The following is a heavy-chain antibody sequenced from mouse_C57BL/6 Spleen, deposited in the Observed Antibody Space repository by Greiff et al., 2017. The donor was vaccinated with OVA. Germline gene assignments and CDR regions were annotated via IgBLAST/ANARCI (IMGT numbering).Heavy chain of an antibody. D-gene: IGHD1-1*01. CDR2: IDPSDSYT. Sequence: VQLQQSGAELVMPGASVKLSCKASGYTFTSYWMHWVKQRPGQGLEWIGEIDPSDSYTNYNQKFKGKSTLTVDKSSSTAYMTLSSLTSEDSAVDYCARQVDYGSLDYWGQGTSVTVSA. CDR3: ARQVDYGSLDY. J-gene: IGHJ4*01. CDR1: GYTFTSYW. V-gene: IGHV1-69*01.